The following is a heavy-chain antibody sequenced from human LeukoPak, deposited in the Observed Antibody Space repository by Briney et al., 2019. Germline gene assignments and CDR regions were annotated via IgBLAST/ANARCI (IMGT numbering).Heavy chain of an antibody. V-gene: IGHV4-59*08. D-gene: IGHD6-19*01. CDR3: ARTPADSSGWFDAFDI. J-gene: IGHJ3*02. CDR1: GGSISSYC. Sequence: SETLSLTCTVSGGSISSYCWSWIRQPPGKGLEWIGYIYYSGSTNYNPSLKSRVTISVDTSKNQFSLKLSSVTAADTAVYYCARTPADSSGWFDAFDIWGQGTMVTVSS. CDR2: IYYSGST.